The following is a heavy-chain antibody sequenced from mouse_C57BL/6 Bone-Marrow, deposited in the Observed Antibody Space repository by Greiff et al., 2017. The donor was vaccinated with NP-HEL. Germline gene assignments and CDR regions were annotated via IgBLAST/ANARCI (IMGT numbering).Heavy chain of an antibody. V-gene: IGHV2-2*01. J-gene: IGHJ4*01. CDR1: GFSLTSYG. CDR2: IWSGGST. CDR3: ASVADY. Sequence: VQLQQSGPGLVQPSQSLSITCTVSGFSLTSYGVHWVRQSPGKGLEWLGVIWSGGSTDYNAAFISRLSISKDNSKSQVFFKMNSLQADDTAIYYCASVADYWGQGTSVTVSS.